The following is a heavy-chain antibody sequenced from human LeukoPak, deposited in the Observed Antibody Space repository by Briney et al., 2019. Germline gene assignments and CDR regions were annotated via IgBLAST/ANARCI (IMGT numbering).Heavy chain of an antibody. D-gene: IGHD6-13*01. J-gene: IGHJ4*02. Sequence: GGSLRLSCAASGFAFSTYAMSWVRQAPGKGLEYVSAISSNGGSTYYANSVKGRFTISRDNSNNTLYLQMGSLRAEDMAVYYCARRSSSWFHYFDYWGQGTLVTVSS. CDR3: ARRSSSWFHYFDY. CDR2: ISSNGGST. CDR1: GFAFSTYA. V-gene: IGHV3-64*01.